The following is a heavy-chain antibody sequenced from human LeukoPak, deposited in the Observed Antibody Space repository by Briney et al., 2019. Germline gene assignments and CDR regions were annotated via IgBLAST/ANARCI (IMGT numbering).Heavy chain of an antibody. CDR3: AKDHSSGWSLDY. J-gene: IGHJ4*02. Sequence: VRSLRLSCAASGFTFSSYGMHWVRQAPGKGLEWVAVIWYDGSNKYYADSVKGRFTISRDNSKNTLYLQMNSLRAEDTAVYYCAKDHSSGWSLDYWGQGTLVTVSS. CDR2: IWYDGSNK. D-gene: IGHD6-19*01. V-gene: IGHV3-33*06. CDR1: GFTFSSYG.